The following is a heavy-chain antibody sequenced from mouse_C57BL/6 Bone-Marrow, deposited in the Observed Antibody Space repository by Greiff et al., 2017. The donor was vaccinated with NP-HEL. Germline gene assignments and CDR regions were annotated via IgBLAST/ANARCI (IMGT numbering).Heavy chain of an antibody. CDR2: IDPEDGDT. CDR3: TTAGTQQGYYFDY. Sequence: VQLQQSGAELVRPGASVKLSCTASGFNIKDYYMHWVKQRPEQGLEWIGRIDPEDGDTEYAPKFQGKATMTADTSSNTAYLQLSSLTSEDTAVYYCTTAGTQQGYYFDYWGQGTTLTVSS. D-gene: IGHD1-1*01. V-gene: IGHV14-1*01. CDR1: GFNIKDYY. J-gene: IGHJ2*01.